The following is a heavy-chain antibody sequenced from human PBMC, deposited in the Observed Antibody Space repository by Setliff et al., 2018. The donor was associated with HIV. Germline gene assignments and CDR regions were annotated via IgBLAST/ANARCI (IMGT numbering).Heavy chain of an antibody. CDR2: IYSSGST. D-gene: IGHD5-18*01. Sequence: PSETLSLTCTVAGGSINGYYWSWIRQPAGKGLEWIGRIYSSGSTNYNPSLKSRFTISRDNSKNTMFLQMNSLRVEDTAIYYCAKMHTAMDPDTFDIWGQGTMVTVSS. CDR3: AKMHTAMDPDTFDI. V-gene: IGHV4-4*07. J-gene: IGHJ3*02. CDR1: GGSINGYY.